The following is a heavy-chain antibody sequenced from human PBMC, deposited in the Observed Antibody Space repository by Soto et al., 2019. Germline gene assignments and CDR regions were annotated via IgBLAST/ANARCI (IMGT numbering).Heavy chain of an antibody. CDR2: INDGNGNT. D-gene: IGHD2-21*02. CDR3: ARSIVVVTALDY. Sequence: QVQLVQSGAEEKKPGASVKVSCKASGYTFTSYAMHWVRQAPGQRLEWMGWINDGNGNTKYSQKFQGRVTITRDTSASTAYMELSSLRSEDMAVYYCARSIVVVTALDYWGQGTLVTVSS. CDR1: GYTFTSYA. J-gene: IGHJ4*02. V-gene: IGHV1-3*05.